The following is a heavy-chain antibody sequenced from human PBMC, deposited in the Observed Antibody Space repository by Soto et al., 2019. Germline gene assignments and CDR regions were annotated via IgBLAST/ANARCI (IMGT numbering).Heavy chain of an antibody. CDR3: ARVSVDFPE. CDR1: GPTFIAYY. J-gene: IGHJ4*02. CDR2: IDPKRGGT. D-gene: IGHD5-12*01. V-gene: IGHV1-2*02. Sequence: RLVQSGAEVKKAGASVRVSCKTSGPTFIAYYIHWVRQAPGQGLEWMGWIDPKRGGTTYEQKFLGSVTMTRDTSINPAYMDLNRLTSDDTSVYYCARVSVDFPEWGQGTLITVSS.